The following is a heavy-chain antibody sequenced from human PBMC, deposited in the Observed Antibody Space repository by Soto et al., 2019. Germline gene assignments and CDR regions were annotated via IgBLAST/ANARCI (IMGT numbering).Heavy chain of an antibody. J-gene: IGHJ5*02. CDR1: GYTFTSYG. Sequence: ASVKVSCKASGYTFTSYGISWVRQAPGQGLEWMGWISVYKGNTNYAQKLQDRVTMTTDTSTSTAYMELRSLRSDDTAVYFCARDQTLYAIGGDYWFDPWGQGTLVTVSS. D-gene: IGHD2-8*01. V-gene: IGHV1-18*01. CDR2: ISVYKGNT. CDR3: ARDQTLYAIGGDYWFDP.